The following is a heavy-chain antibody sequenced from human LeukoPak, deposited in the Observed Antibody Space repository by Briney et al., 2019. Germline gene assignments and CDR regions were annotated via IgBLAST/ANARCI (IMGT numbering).Heavy chain of an antibody. CDR3: ATATPAAKGGGFDY. CDR2: FDPEDGET. J-gene: IGHJ4*02. V-gene: IGHV1-24*01. D-gene: IGHD2-2*01. Sequence: GASVKVSCKVSGCTLTELSMHWVRQAPGKGLEWMGGFDPEDGETIYAQKFQGRVTMTEDTSTDTAYMELSSLRSEDTAAYYCATATPAAKGGGFDYWGQGTLVTVSS. CDR1: GCTLTELS.